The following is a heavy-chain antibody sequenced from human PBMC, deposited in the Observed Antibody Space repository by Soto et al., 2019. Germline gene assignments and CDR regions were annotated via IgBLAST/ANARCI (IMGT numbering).Heavy chain of an antibody. CDR1: GFTFTSHA. Sequence: GGSLRLSCAASGFTFTSHAMTWVRQAPGKGLEWVSSISGGGGSNTYYADSVKGRFTISRDNSKNTLSLQMNSLRAEDTAVYYCAKDRVRAGDWGQGTLVTVSS. J-gene: IGHJ4*02. D-gene: IGHD2-8*02. V-gene: IGHV3-23*01. CDR3: AKDRVRAGD. CDR2: ISGGGGSNT.